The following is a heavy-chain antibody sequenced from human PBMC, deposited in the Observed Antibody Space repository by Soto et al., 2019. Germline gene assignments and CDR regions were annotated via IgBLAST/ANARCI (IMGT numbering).Heavy chain of an antibody. D-gene: IGHD3-3*01. CDR2: ISGSGGST. V-gene: IGHV3-23*01. Sequence: EWSLRLSCAASGFTFSSYAMSLVRQAPGKGLKWVSSISGSGGSTYYADSVTGRFTISRDNSKNTRYLQMNIMRAEDTAVYYFAKGPFKRFLEWDNDVEYRGKGPLVTV. J-gene: IGHJ4*02. CDR1: GFTFSSYA. CDR3: AKGPFKRFLEWDNDVEY.